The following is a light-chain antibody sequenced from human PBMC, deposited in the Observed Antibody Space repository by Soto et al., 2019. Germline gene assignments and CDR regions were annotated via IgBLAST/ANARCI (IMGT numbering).Light chain of an antibody. CDR1: QNVVNY. J-gene: IGKJ1*01. V-gene: IGKV3-15*01. CDR3: QQYNHWWT. CDR2: GAS. Sequence: ETVMTQSPATLSVSPGATATPSHRVSQNVVNYLDWYQQIPGQAPRLLIYGASNRATGIPDRFSGSGSGTEFTLTISRLQSEDFAVYYCQQYNHWWTFGQGTKVDIK.